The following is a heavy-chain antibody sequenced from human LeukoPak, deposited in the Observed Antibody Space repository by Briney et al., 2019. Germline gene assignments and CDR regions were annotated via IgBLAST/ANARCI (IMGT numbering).Heavy chain of an antibody. CDR2: IYYSGST. V-gene: IGHV4-39*07. D-gene: IGHD1-14*01. CDR3: ARDVGTRTNYRLFDY. J-gene: IGHJ4*02. CDR1: GGSISSSSYY. Sequence: KPSETLSLTCTVSGGSISSSSYYWGWIRQPPVKGLEWIGSIYYSGSTYYNPSLKSRVTISVDTSKNQFSLKVSSVTAADTAVYYCARDVGTRTNYRLFDYWGQGTLVTVSS.